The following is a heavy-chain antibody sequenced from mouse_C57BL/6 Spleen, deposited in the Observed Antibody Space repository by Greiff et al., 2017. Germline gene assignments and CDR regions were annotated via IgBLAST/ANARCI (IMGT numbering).Heavy chain of an antibody. J-gene: IGHJ3*01. CDR1: GYTFTSYW. CDR3: ARGLSYYYGSSAWFAY. V-gene: IGHV1-53*01. Sequence: QVQLKQPGTELVKPGASVKLSCKASGYTFTSYWMHWVKQRPGQGLEWIGNINPSNGGTNYNAKFKSKATLTVDKSSTTAYMQLSSLTSEDSAFYYCARGLSYYYGSSAWFAYWGQGTLVTVSA. D-gene: IGHD1-1*01. CDR2: INPSNGGT.